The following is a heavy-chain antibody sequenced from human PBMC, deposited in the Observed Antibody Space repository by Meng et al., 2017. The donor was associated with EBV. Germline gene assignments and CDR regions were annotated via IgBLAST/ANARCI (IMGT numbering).Heavy chain of an antibody. CDR1: GASVSGGTYH. CDR2: IYDGGTT. D-gene: IGHD3-10*01. Sequence: QVQLEEPGPGLVKPSETLSLTCTVSGASVSGGTYHWSWIRQPQGKELDWIGYIYDGGTTIYNPSLKSRVTILVDASKNQLSHKLSYVTTADTAVYYCAKSRSSTPGVVDYWGQGTLVTVSS. V-gene: IGHV4-61*01. CDR3: AKSRSSTPGVVDY. J-gene: IGHJ4*02.